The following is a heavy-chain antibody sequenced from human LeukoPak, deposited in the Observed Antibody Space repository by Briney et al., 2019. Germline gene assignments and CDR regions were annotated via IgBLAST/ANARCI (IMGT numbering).Heavy chain of an antibody. CDR3: ARPLMGGGNSPFDS. CDR1: GFSFSTDW. D-gene: IGHD4-23*01. CDR2: IRRDGSQK. J-gene: IGHJ4*02. Sequence: GGSLTPSCAASGFSFSTDWMSWVRQAPGKGLEWVANIRRDGSQKYYVDSVKGRFTISRDNADNSLYLHMNSLRAEDTAVYYCARPLMGGGNSPFDSWGQGTLVTVSS. V-gene: IGHV3-7*05.